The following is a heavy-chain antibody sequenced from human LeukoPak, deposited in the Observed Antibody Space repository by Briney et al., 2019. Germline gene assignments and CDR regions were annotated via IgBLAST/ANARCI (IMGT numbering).Heavy chain of an antibody. D-gene: IGHD3-22*01. Sequence: ASVKVSCKASGSTFSSYTITWVRQAPGQGLEWMGGIIPIFGTSNYAQKFQGRVTITADESTSTAYMELRSLRSDDTAVYYCAREDSSGYPIDYWGQGTLVTVSS. CDR1: GSTFSSYT. V-gene: IGHV1-69*13. CDR3: AREDSSGYPIDY. J-gene: IGHJ4*02. CDR2: IIPIFGTS.